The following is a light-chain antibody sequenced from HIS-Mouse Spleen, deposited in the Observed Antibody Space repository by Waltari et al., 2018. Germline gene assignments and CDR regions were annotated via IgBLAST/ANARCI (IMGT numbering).Light chain of an antibody. CDR1: SSDVGGYNY. CDR3: SSYTSSSTYV. V-gene: IGLV2-14*03. J-gene: IGLJ1*01. CDR2: DVS. Sequence: QSALTQPASVSGSPGQSITISCTGTSSDVGGYNYVSCDQQHPGKAPKLMFYDVSNRPSGVSYRFSGSKSGYTASLPLSGLQAEDEADYYCSSYTSSSTYVFGTGTKVTVL.